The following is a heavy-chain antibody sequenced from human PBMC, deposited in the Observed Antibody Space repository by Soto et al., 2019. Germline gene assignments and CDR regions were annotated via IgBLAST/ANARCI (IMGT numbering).Heavy chain of an antibody. J-gene: IGHJ4*02. Sequence: EVQLVESGGGLVQPGGSLRLSCAASGFTFSSYWMHWVRQAPGKGLVWVSHINTDGSSTNYADSVKGRFTISRDNAKNTLYLHMNSLRAEDTAVYYCSRDELLLSGLDYRGQGALVTVSS. V-gene: IGHV3-74*01. CDR3: SRDELLLSGLDY. CDR1: GFTFSSYW. CDR2: INTDGSST. D-gene: IGHD2-15*01.